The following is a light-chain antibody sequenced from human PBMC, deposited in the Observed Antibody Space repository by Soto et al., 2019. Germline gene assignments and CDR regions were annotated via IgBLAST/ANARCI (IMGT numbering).Light chain of an antibody. Sequence: DIQMTQSPSSVSAFVGDRVTITCRGSQGINTWLAWYQQKPGKAPKLLMYSASILHTGVSSRFTGGGSGTEFTLTINSLQPEDFATYYCQQSDTLPITLGGGTKVDIK. V-gene: IGKV1-12*01. CDR1: QGINTW. CDR3: QQSDTLPIT. J-gene: IGKJ4*01. CDR2: SAS.